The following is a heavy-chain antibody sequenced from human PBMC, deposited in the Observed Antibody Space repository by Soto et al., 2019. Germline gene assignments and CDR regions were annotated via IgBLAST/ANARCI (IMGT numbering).Heavy chain of an antibody. V-gene: IGHV4-39*07. D-gene: IGHD4-17*01. CDR1: GGSISSSTYY. Sequence: SETLSLTCTVSGGSISSSTYYWGWLRQPPGKGLEWIGSIYYSGSTYYNPSLKSRVTISVDTSKNQFSLKLSSVTAADTAVYYCARAADYGDPNIFDYWGQGTLVTVSS. J-gene: IGHJ4*02. CDR2: IYYSGST. CDR3: ARAADYGDPNIFDY.